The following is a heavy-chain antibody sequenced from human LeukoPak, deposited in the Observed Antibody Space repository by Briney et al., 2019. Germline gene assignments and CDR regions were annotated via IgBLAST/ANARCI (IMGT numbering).Heavy chain of an antibody. D-gene: IGHD6-13*01. J-gene: IGHJ6*03. CDR3: ATQHPGDRGYYYMDV. Sequence: SETLSLTCTVSGGSISSGGYYWSWIRQPPGKGLEWIGYIYHSGSTYYNPSLKSRVTISVDTSKNQFSLKLSSVTAADTAVYYCATQHPGDRGYYYMDVWGKGTTVTVSS. CDR2: IYHSGST. CDR1: GGSISSGGYY. V-gene: IGHV4-30-2*03.